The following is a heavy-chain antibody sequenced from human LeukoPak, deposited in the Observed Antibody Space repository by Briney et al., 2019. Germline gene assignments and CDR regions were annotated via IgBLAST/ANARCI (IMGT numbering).Heavy chain of an antibody. CDR3: TTDKLRFLEPFDY. J-gene: IGHJ4*02. D-gene: IGHD3-3*01. Sequence: PGGSLRLSCAASGFTFSNAWMSWVRQAPGKGLEWVGRIKSKTDGGTTDYAAPVKGRFTISRDDSKNTLYLQMNSLKTEDTAVYYCTTDKLRFLEPFDYWGQGTLVTVPS. CDR1: GFTFSNAW. V-gene: IGHV3-15*01. CDR2: IKSKTDGGTT.